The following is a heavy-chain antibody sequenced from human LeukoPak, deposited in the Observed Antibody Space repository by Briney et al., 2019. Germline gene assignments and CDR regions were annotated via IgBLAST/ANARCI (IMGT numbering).Heavy chain of an antibody. Sequence: ASVKVSCKASGYTFTSYYMHWVRQAPGQGLEWMGIINPSGGSTSYAQKFQGRVTMTRDTSTSAVYMELSSLRSEDTAVYYCARAVGSYYYYMDVWGKGTTVTVS. CDR3: ARAVGSYYYYMDV. CDR2: INPSGGST. J-gene: IGHJ6*03. V-gene: IGHV1-46*01. CDR1: GYTFTSYY. D-gene: IGHD1-26*01.